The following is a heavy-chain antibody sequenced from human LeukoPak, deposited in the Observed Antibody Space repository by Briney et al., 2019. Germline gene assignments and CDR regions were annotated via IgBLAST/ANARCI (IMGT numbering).Heavy chain of an antibody. D-gene: IGHD6-6*01. CDR2: INPKSGGT. CDR1: GYIFTDSY. V-gene: IGHV1-2*06. J-gene: IGHJ4*02. CDR3: ARGARGHFDY. Sequence: ASVKVSCKASGYIFTDSYMHWVRQAPGQGLEWMGRINPKSGGTDYAQKFQGRVTMTRDTSISTAYMELSRLRSDDTAVYYCARGARGHFDYWGQGTLVTVSS.